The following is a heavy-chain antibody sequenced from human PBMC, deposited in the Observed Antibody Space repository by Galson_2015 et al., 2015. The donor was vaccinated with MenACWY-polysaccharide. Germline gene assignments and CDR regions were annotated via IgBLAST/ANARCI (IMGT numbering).Heavy chain of an antibody. CDR3: ARHFDFAFDY. CDR2: IKPDGSKK. Sequence: SLRLSCAASGFSFRSNWMTWVRQAPGKGPEWVANIKPDGSKKDYLDSMKGRFTISRDNVKNTLHLQVDSLRVEDTAVYYCARHFDFAFDYRGHRTPVTVSS. J-gene: IGHJ4*03. CDR1: GFSFRSNW. V-gene: IGHV3-7*01.